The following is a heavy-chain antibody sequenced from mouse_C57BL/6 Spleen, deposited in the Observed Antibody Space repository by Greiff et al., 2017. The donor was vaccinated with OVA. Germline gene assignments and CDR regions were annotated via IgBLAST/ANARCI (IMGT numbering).Heavy chain of an antibody. CDR2: INPYNGGT. CDR3: ATFVVDDYDVDY. Sequence: EVQLVESGPVLVKPGASVKMSCKASGYTFTDYYMNWVKQSPGQSLEWIGVINPYNGGTSYNQKFKGKATLTVDKSSSTAYMELNSLTSEDSAVYYCATFVVDDYDVDYWGQGTTLTVSS. J-gene: IGHJ2*01. CDR1: GYTFTDYY. V-gene: IGHV1-19*01. D-gene: IGHD2-4*01.